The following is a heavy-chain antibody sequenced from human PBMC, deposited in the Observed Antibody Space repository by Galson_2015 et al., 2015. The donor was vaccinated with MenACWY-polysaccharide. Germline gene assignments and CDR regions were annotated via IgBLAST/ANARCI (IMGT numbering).Heavy chain of an antibody. D-gene: IGHD2-21*01. V-gene: IGHV1-8*01. CDR2: MNPNSGNT. CDR1: GYTFTSYD. J-gene: IGHJ4*02. Sequence: SVKVSCKASGYTFTSYDINWVRRAPGQGLEWMGWMNPNSGNTGYAQKFQGRVTMTSSSAMTTAYMELSSLRSEDTAVYYCARIIARKYAFADSWGQGTLVTVSS. CDR3: ARIIARKYAFADS.